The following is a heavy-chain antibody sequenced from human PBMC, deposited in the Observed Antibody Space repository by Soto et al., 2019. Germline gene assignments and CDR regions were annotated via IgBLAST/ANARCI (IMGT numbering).Heavy chain of an antibody. D-gene: IGHD2-8*01. J-gene: IGHJ6*02. CDR3: ARRGCTNGVCYTTYPPYQYGMDV. CDR2: IIPIFGTA. Sequence: ASVKVSCKASGDSFSRSTFSWVRQAPGQGLEWMGGIIPIFGTANYAQKFQGRVTITADESTSTAYMELSSLRSEDTAVYYCARRGCTNGVCYTTYPPYQYGMDVWGQGTTVTVSS. CDR1: GDSFSRST. V-gene: IGHV1-69*13.